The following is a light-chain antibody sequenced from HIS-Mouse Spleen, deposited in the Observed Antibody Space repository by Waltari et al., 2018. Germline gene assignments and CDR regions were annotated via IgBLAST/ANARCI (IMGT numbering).Light chain of an antibody. V-gene: IGLV2-23*03. CDR2: AGS. Sequence: QSALTQPASVSGSPGQSITISCTGTSSDVGSYNLFSWYQQHPGKAPKLMIYAGSKRPSGVSNRFPGSKSGNTASLTISGLQAEDEADYYCCSYAGSSTFVFGGGTKLTVL. J-gene: IGLJ3*02. CDR3: CSYAGSSTFV. CDR1: SSDVGSYNL.